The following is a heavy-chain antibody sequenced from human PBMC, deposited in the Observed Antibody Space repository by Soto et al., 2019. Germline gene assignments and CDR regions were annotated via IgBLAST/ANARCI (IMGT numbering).Heavy chain of an antibody. CDR3: ARDPPSTLGSFDI. Sequence: SLRLSCAASGFTFSMYGMHWVRQAPGKGLEWMATVYYDGHNKYYADSVRGRFTFSRDNSKNMVYLQMNSLRAEDTAVYYCARDPPSTLGSFDIWGRGTMVTVSS. CDR1: GFTFSMYG. J-gene: IGHJ3*02. D-gene: IGHD2-2*01. CDR2: VYYDGHNK. V-gene: IGHV3-33*01.